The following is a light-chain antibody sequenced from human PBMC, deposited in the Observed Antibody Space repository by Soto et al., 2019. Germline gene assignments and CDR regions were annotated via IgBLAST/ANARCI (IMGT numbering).Light chain of an antibody. CDR2: DAS. CDR3: QQRSNWPPEVT. CDR1: QSVSSY. Sequence: EIVLIQSPATLSLSPGERATLSCRASQSVSSYLAWYQQKPGQAPRLLIYDASNRATGIPARFSGSGSGTDFTLTISSLEPEDFAVYYCQQRSNWPPEVTFGGGTKVDIK. J-gene: IGKJ4*01. V-gene: IGKV3-11*01.